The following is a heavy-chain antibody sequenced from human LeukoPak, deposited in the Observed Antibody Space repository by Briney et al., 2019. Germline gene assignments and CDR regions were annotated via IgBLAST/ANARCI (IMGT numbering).Heavy chain of an antibody. J-gene: IGHJ4*02. CDR1: GFTFSSYA. CDR3: AKDYSSSSVFDY. V-gene: IGHV3-23*01. D-gene: IGHD6-6*01. Sequence: GGSLRLSCAASGFTFSSYAMSWVRQAPGKRLEWVSGISGRGGSTFYADSVKGRFTISRDNSKNTLYLQMNSLRAEDTAVYYCAKDYSSSSVFDYWGQGTLVTVSS. CDR2: ISGRGGST.